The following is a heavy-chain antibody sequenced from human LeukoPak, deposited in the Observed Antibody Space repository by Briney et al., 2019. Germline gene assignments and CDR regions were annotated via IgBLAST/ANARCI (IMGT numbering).Heavy chain of an antibody. J-gene: IGHJ4*02. D-gene: IGHD1-26*01. CDR1: GFTFSSYG. Sequence: GGSLRLSCAASGFTFSSYGMHWVRQAPGKGLEWVAVISYDGSNKYYADSVKGRFTISRDNSKNTLYLQMNSLRAEDTAVYYCAKGAEGADYWGQGTLVTVSS. CDR2: ISYDGSNK. V-gene: IGHV3-30*18. CDR3: AKGAEGADY.